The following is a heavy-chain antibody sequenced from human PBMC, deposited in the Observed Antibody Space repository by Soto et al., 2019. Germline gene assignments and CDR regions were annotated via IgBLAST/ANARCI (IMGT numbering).Heavy chain of an antibody. D-gene: IGHD4-17*01. CDR3: ARTTAVPNTLRSRYFFDY. V-gene: IGHV4-61*01. J-gene: IGHJ4*02. Sequence: SETLSLTCSVSGGSVSNKTYYWSWIRQPPGKRLEWIGYVYYSGTANYNPSLKSRVTISVDLSKNQFSLRLSSVTTADTALYYCARTTAVPNTLRSRYFFDYWGQGTLVTVSS. CDR2: VYYSGTA. CDR1: GGSVSNKTYY.